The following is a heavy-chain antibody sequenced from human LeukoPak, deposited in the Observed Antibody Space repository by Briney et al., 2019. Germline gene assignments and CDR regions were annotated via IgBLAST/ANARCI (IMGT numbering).Heavy chain of an antibody. J-gene: IGHJ3*02. CDR1: GGSFSGYY. CDR3: ARDLGSITMIVVAPGAFDI. CDR2: INHSGST. D-gene: IGHD3-22*01. Sequence: SETLSLTCAVYGGSFSGYYWSWIRQPPGKGLEWIGEINHSGSTNYNPSLKSRVTISVDTSKNQFSLKLSSVTAADTAVCYCARDLGSITMIVVAPGAFDIWGQGTMVTVSS. V-gene: IGHV4-34*01.